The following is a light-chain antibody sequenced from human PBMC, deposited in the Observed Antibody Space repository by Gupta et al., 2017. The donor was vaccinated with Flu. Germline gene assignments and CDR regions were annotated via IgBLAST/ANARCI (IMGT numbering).Light chain of an antibody. CDR2: QDT. CDR1: KLGDRY. Sequence: SPGQTASITCSGDKLGDRYASWYQQKPGQSPVLVIYQDTKRPSGIPERFSGSNSGNTATLTISGTQAMDEADYYCQAWDSSTAVFGGGTKLTVL. J-gene: IGLJ2*01. V-gene: IGLV3-1*01. CDR3: QAWDSSTAV.